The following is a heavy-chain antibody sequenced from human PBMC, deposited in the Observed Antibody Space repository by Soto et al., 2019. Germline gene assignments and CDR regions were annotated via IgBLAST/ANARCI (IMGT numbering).Heavy chain of an antibody. CDR1: GDSVSSNSAG. D-gene: IGHD1-26*01. CDR3: ARGEQYSGRIFDY. V-gene: IGHV6-1*01. CDR2: TYYRSKWYY. J-gene: IGHJ4*01. Sequence: SQTLSLTCAITGDSVSSNSAGWSWVRQSPSRGLEWLGRTYYRSKWYYEYAVSVRGRITINPDTSKNQYSLQLNSVTPEGTAVYFCARGEQYSGRIFDYWGQGTLVNVSS.